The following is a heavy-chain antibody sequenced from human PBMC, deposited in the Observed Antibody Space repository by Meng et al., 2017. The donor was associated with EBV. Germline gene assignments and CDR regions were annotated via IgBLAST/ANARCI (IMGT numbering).Heavy chain of an antibody. V-gene: IGHV1-3*01. CDR3: ARGGGWLTPLSP. D-gene: IGHD6-19*01. CDR1: GYVFTLSF. CDR2: INAARGNT. Sequence: QRQLSKPGGEVNNPGAFVKVSCQTSGYVFTLSFMHWVRQAPGQSLEWMGWINAARGNTQYSQKFRGRVNITRDTSASTAYMELSSLTSEDTAVYYCARGGGWLTPLSPWGQGTLVTVSS. J-gene: IGHJ1*01.